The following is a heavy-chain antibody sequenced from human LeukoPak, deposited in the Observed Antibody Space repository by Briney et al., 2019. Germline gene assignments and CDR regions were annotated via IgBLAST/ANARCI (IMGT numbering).Heavy chain of an antibody. CDR3: AKNSGTVTISGEFDY. Sequence: GGSLRLSCAASGFTFSSYAMTWVRQAPGQGLEWVSAISASGGSPYYADSVKGRFTISRDSSKNTLYLQMNSLRAEDTAVYYCAKNSGTVTISGEFDYWGQGTLVAVSS. CDR2: ISASGGSP. V-gene: IGHV3-23*01. CDR1: GFTFSSYA. D-gene: IGHD4-17*01. J-gene: IGHJ4*02.